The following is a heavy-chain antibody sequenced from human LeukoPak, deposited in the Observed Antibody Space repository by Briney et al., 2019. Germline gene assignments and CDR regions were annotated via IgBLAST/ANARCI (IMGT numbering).Heavy chain of an antibody. CDR1: GFTFSTYS. Sequence: GGSLRLSCAASGFTFSTYSMNWVRQAPGKGLEWVSSLSSSSTYVYYADSVKGRFTVSRDNAKNLLCLQMNSLRAEDTAVYYCARVRCSGGGCFYNFDYWGQGSLVTVSS. J-gene: IGHJ4*02. CDR2: LSSSSTYV. V-gene: IGHV3-21*01. D-gene: IGHD2-15*01. CDR3: ARVRCSGGGCFYNFDY.